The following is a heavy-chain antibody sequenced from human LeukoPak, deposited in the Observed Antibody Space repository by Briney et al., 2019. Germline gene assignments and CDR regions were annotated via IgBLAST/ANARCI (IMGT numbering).Heavy chain of an antibody. Sequence: GESLKISCKVSGYSFTSYCIGWVRQMPGKGLEWMGIIYPGDSGPTYSPSFQGQVTISADKSINTAYLQWSSLQASDTAMYYCGMSGDRVPLQDDVFDVWGQGTMVTVST. D-gene: IGHD1-26*01. V-gene: IGHV5-51*01. CDR1: GYSFTSYC. J-gene: IGHJ3*01. CDR2: IYPGDSGP. CDR3: GMSGDRVPLQDDVFDV.